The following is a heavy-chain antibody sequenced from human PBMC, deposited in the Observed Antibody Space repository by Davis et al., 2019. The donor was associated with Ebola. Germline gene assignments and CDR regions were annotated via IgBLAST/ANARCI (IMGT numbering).Heavy chain of an antibody. J-gene: IGHJ4*02. V-gene: IGHV4-34*01. D-gene: IGHD6-19*01. Sequence: PSETLSLTCAVYGGSFSGYYWSWIRQPPGKGLEWIGEINHSGSTKYNPSLKSRVTISVDTSKNQFSLKWSSVTAADTAVYYCARAPVYSSGWFDYWGQGTLVTVSS. CDR3: ARAPVYSSGWFDY. CDR1: GGSFSGYY. CDR2: INHSGST.